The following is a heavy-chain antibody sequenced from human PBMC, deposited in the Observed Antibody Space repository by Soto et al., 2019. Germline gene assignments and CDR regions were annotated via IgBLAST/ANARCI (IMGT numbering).Heavy chain of an antibody. J-gene: IGHJ5*02. D-gene: IGHD5-12*01. V-gene: IGHV6-1*01. CDR3: AKGDNLGPKTGYAFDP. Sequence: SQTRSLTWAISGDSVSSNTASWNCIRQSPSRGLEWLGRTYFRSKWYNDYAVSVKSRIIINPDTSNNQFSLQLNSVTPEDTAVYFCAKGDNLGPKTGYAFDPWGQGIMVTVSS. CDR2: TYFRSKWYN. CDR1: GDSVSSNTAS.